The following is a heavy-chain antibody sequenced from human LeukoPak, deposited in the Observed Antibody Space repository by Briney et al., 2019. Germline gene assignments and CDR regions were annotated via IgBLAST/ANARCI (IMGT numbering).Heavy chain of an antibody. CDR2: IYHSGST. CDR1: GGSISSSNW. Sequence: SSETLSLTCAVSGGSISSSNWWSWVRQPPGKGLEWIGEIYHSGSTSYNPSLKSRVTISVDKSKNQFSLKLSSVTAADTAVYYCAGRRSSGWYAYWGQGTLVTVSS. D-gene: IGHD6-19*01. CDR3: AGRRSSGWYAY. J-gene: IGHJ4*02. V-gene: IGHV4-4*02.